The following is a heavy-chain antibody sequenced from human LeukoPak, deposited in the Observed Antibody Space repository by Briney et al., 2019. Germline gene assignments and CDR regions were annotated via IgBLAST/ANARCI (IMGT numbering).Heavy chain of an antibody. J-gene: IGHJ4*02. CDR2: INPNSGGT. CDR3: ARMPVTSARYCSSTSCSY. Sequence: ASVKVSCKASGYTFTGYYMHWVRQALGQGLEWMGWINPNSGGTNYAQKFQGRVTMTRDTSISTAYMELSRLRSDDTAVYYCARMPVTSARYCSSTSCSYWGQGTLVTVSS. CDR1: GYTFTGYY. D-gene: IGHD2-2*01. V-gene: IGHV1-2*02.